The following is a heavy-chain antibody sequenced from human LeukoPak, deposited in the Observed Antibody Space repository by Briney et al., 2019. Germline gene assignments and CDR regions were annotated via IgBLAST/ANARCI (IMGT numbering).Heavy chain of an antibody. CDR2: ISYDGSNK. CDR3: ARAEQLVKVTLDY. J-gene: IGHJ4*02. D-gene: IGHD6-13*01. Sequence: GGSLRLSCAASGFTFSSYAMHWVRQAPGKGLEWVAVISYDGSNKYYADSVKGRFTISRDNSKNTLYLQMNSLRAEDTAVYYCARAEQLVKVTLDYWGQGTLVTVSS. CDR1: GFTFSSYA. V-gene: IGHV3-30*04.